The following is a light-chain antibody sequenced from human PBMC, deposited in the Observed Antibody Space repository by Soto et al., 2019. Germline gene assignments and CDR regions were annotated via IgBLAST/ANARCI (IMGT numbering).Light chain of an antibody. CDR1: QSVSTY. CDR3: QQYNTYLT. V-gene: IGKV3-11*01. CDR2: DAS. J-gene: IGKJ1*01. Sequence: EILLTQSPATLSLSPGERATLSCRASQSVSTYLAWYQQKPGQAPRLLIYDASNRATGIPARFSGSGSGTDFTLTISSLQPEDFATYYCQQYNTYLTFGQGTKVDIK.